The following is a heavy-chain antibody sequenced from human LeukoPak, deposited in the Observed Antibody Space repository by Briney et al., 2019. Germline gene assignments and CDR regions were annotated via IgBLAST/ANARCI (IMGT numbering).Heavy chain of an antibody. CDR2: IYPGDSDT. CDR3: ARYCSGGKSHNWFDP. Sequence: GESLKISCKGPGYSFTSYWIGWVRQMPGKGLEWMGIIYPGDSDTRYSPSFQGQVTISADKSISTAYLQWSSLKASDTAMYYCARYCSGGKSHNWFDPWGQGTLVTVSS. J-gene: IGHJ5*02. CDR1: GYSFTSYW. V-gene: IGHV5-51*01. D-gene: IGHD2-15*01.